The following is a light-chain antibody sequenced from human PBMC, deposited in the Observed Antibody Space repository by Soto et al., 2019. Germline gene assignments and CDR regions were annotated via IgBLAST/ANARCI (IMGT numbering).Light chain of an antibody. Sequence: DIQMTQSPSTLYASVGDRVTITCRASQRISSWLAWYQQKPGKAPKLLIYKASSLEGGVPSRFSGSGSGTEFTLTISSLQPDDFATYYCQHYNSSFGQGTKLEIK. CDR2: KAS. V-gene: IGKV1-5*03. CDR3: QHYNSS. CDR1: QRISSW. J-gene: IGKJ2*01.